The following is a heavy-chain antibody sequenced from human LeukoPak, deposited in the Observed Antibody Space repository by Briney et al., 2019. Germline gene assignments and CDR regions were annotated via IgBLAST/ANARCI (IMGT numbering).Heavy chain of an antibody. D-gene: IGHD3-9*01. CDR3: ARTAILTGYYNLDY. V-gene: IGHV4-61*02. CDR2: IYTSGST. J-gene: IGHJ4*02. CDR1: GGSISSGSYY. Sequence: MPSETLSLTCTVSGGSISSGSYYWSWIRQPAGKGLEWIGRIYTSGSTNYNPSLKSRVTISVDTSKNQFSLKLSSVIAADTAVYYCARTAILTGYYNLDYWGQGTLVTVSS.